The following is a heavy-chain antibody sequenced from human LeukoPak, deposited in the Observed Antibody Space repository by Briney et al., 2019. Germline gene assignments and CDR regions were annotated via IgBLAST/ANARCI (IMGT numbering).Heavy chain of an antibody. D-gene: IGHD3-22*01. CDR1: GYSFTSYW. J-gene: IGHJ4*02. Sequence: GESLKISCKGSGYSFTSYWIGWVRQMPGKGLEWMGIIYPGDSDIRYSPSFQGQVTISADKSISTAYLQWSSLKASDTAMYYCARQMAEYYYDSSGYRYWGQGTLVTVSS. CDR3: ARQMAEYYYDSSGYRY. V-gene: IGHV5-51*01. CDR2: IYPGDSDI.